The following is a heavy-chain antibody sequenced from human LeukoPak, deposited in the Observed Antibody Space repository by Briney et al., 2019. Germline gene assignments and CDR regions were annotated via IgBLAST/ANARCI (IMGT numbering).Heavy chain of an antibody. CDR1: GFTFSSYE. D-gene: IGHD3-10*01. CDR3: AKEVTYGGAAFDV. J-gene: IGHJ3*01. V-gene: IGHV3-48*03. CDR2: ISSSGSTI. Sequence: GGSLRLSCAASGFTFSSYEMNWVRQAPGKGLEWVSYISSSGSTIYYADSVKGRFTISRDDAKSSLYLQMNSLRVEDTAVYYCAKEVTYGGAAFDVWGQGTTVTVSS.